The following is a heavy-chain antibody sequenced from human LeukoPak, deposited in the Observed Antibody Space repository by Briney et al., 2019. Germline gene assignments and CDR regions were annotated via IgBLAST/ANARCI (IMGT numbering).Heavy chain of an antibody. CDR2: ISGTSEYI. J-gene: IGHJ6*03. Sequence: PGGSLRLSCVASEFTFSNYSMAWVRQAPGKGLEWVSSISGTSEYIYYADSVKGRFTISRDNAKNSLYLQMNSLRAEDTAVYCCARRSRYCSGGKCYFYYYMDVWGKGTTVTVSS. CDR3: ARRSRYCSGGKCYFYYYMDV. CDR1: EFTFSNYS. V-gene: IGHV3-21*01. D-gene: IGHD2-15*01.